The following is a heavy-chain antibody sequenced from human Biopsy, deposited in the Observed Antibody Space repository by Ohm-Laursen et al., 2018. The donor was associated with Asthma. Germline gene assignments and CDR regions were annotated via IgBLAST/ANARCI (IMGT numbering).Heavy chain of an antibody. CDR1: GFTFSNYA. CDR3: ARSDDMGV. J-gene: IGHJ6*02. Sequence: RSLRLSCAASGFTFSNYAMHWVRQAPGKGLERVALISYEGSNKHYAESVKGRITISRDNSKNTLYLQMNSLRAEDTAVYYCARSDDMGVWGQGTTVTLSS. CDR2: ISYEGSNK. V-gene: IGHV3-30*03.